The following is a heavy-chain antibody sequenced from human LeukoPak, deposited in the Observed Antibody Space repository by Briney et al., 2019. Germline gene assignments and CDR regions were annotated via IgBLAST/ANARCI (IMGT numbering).Heavy chain of an antibody. J-gene: IGHJ4*02. CDR1: GYTFTGYY. D-gene: IGHD6-13*01. V-gene: IGHV1-2*02. Sequence: ASVKVSCKASGYTFTGYYMHWVRQAPGQGLEWMGWINPNNGDTKYSQAFRGRVSMTRDMSITTTYMELSRLRSDDTAVYYSARDLAASGTDYWGQGTLVTVSP. CDR2: INPNNGDT. CDR3: ARDLAASGTDY.